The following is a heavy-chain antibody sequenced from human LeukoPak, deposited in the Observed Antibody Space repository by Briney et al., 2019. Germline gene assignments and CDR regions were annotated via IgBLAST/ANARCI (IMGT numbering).Heavy chain of an antibody. J-gene: IGHJ4*02. V-gene: IGHV1-46*01. CDR2: INPSGGST. D-gene: IGHD2-15*01. CDR1: GYTFTSYY. CDR3: ARSSEGVVVARGYFDY. Sequence: GASVKVSCKASGYTFTSYYMHWVRQAPGQGLEWMGIINPSGGSTSYAQKFQGRVTMTRDTSTSTVYMELSSLRSEDTAVYYCARSSEGVVVARGYFDYWGQGTLVTVSS.